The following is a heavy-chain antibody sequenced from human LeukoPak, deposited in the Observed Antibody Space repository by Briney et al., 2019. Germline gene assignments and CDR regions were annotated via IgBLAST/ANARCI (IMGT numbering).Heavy chain of an antibody. V-gene: IGHV3-7*03. Sequence: GGSLRLSCAASGFTFSSYWMSWVRQAPGKGLEWVANIKQDGSEKYYVDSVKGRFSISRDNAENTLYLQMNSLRGEDTAVYYCAAGSGWKPYYYYYMDVWGKGTTVTVSS. CDR2: IKQDGSEK. D-gene: IGHD6-19*01. CDR3: AAGSGWKPYYYYYMDV. CDR1: GFTFSSYW. J-gene: IGHJ6*03.